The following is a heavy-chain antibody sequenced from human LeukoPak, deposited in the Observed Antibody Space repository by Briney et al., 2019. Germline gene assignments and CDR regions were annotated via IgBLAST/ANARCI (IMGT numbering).Heavy chain of an antibody. D-gene: IGHD3-10*01. CDR2: IEEDGSEK. CDR1: GFTFSSYG. J-gene: IGHJ5*02. Sequence: GGSLRLSCAASGFTFSSYGMNWVRQAPGKGLEWVANIEEDGSEKNYVDSVRGRFTISRDNAKNSLYLQMNSLRDGDTALYYCVAGATSFDPWGQGTLVTVSS. CDR3: VAGATSFDP. V-gene: IGHV3-7*01.